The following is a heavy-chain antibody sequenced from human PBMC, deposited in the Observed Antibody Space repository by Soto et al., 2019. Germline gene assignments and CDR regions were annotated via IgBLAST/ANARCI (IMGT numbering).Heavy chain of an antibody. V-gene: IGHV4-30-4*01. CDR3: ARAFGGGIAAAGFDY. Sequence: TLSLTCTVSGGSISSGDYYWSWIRQPPGKGLEWIGYIYYSGSTYYNPSLKSRVTISVDTSKNQFSLKLSSVTAADTAVYHCARAFGGGIAAAGFDYWGQGTLVTVSS. CDR1: GGSISSGDYY. D-gene: IGHD6-13*01. CDR2: IYYSGST. J-gene: IGHJ4*02.